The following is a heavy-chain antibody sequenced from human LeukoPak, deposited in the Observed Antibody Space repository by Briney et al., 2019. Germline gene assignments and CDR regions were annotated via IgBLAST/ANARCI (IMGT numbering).Heavy chain of an antibody. CDR2: IFYSGST. V-gene: IGHV4-39*07. CDR3: ARVHFSMVYAMGKYYMDV. J-gene: IGHJ6*03. D-gene: IGHD2-8*01. Sequence: PSETLSLTCTVSGGSISTSNYYWGWIRQPPGKGLEWIGNIFYSGSTYYNPSLKSRVTISVDTSKNQFSLKLSSVTAADTAVYYCARVHFSMVYAMGKYYMDVWGKGTTVTVSS. CDR1: GGSISTSNYY.